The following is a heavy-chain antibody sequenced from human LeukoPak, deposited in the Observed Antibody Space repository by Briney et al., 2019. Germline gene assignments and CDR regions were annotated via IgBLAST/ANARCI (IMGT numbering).Heavy chain of an antibody. CDR3: AGTYDFWTRYDY. V-gene: IGHV4-39*01. CDR1: GGSISSSSYY. J-gene: IGHJ4*02. CDR2: IYYSGST. D-gene: IGHD3-3*01. Sequence: KPSETLSLTCTVSGGSISSSSYYWGWIRQPPGKGLEWIGSIYYSGSTYYNPSLKSRVTISVDTSKNQFSLKLSSVTAADTAVYYCAGTYDFWTRYDYWGQGTLVTVSS.